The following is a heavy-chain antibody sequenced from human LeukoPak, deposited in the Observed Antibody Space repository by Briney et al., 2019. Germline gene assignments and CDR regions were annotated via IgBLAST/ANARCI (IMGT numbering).Heavy chain of an antibody. CDR3: ARDLDSSGYLGYYYHYYMDV. J-gene: IGHJ6*03. CDR1: GFTFSSYW. Sequence: QSGGSLRLSCAASGFTFSSYWMSWVRQAPGKGLEWVANIKEDGGEKYYVDSVKGRFTISRDNAKNSLYLQMNSLRAEDTAVYYCARDLDSSGYLGYYYHYYMDVWGKGTTVTVSS. CDR2: IKEDGGEK. D-gene: IGHD3-22*01. V-gene: IGHV3-7*01.